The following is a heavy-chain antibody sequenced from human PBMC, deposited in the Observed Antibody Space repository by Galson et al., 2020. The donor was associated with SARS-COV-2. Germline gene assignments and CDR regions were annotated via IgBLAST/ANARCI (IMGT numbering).Heavy chain of an antibody. D-gene: IGHD2-15*01. CDR1: GGSISSSSYY. CDR3: AGEVVAATRSVYYGMDV. Sequence: SETLSLTCTVSGGSISSSSYYWGWIRQPPGKGLEWIGSIHYSGSTYYNPSLKSRVTISVDTSKNQFSLKLSSVTAADTAVYYCAGEVVAATRSVYYGMDVWGQGTTVTVSS. J-gene: IGHJ6*02. V-gene: IGHV4-39*01. CDR2: IHYSGST.